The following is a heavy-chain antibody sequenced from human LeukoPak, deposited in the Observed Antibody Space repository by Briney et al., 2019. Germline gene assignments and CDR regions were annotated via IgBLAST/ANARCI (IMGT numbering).Heavy chain of an antibody. Sequence: PSQTLSLICTVSGGSISSGDYYWSWIRQPPGKGLEWIGYIYYSGSTYYNPSLKSRVTISVDTSKNQFSLKLSSVTAADTAVYYCAREAIVVVPAAIERWFDPWGQGTLVTVSS. CDR3: AREAIVVVPAAIERWFDP. J-gene: IGHJ5*02. CDR1: GGSISSGDYY. CDR2: IYYSGST. V-gene: IGHV4-30-4*01. D-gene: IGHD2-2*02.